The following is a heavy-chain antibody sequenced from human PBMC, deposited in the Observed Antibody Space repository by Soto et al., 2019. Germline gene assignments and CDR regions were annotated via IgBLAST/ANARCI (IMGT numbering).Heavy chain of an antibody. CDR3: ANAGKDPQGYSYGSDAFDI. V-gene: IGHV3-23*01. D-gene: IGHD5-18*01. J-gene: IGHJ3*02. CDR2: ISGSGGST. CDR1: GFTFSSYA. Sequence: GGSLRLSCAASGFTFSSYAMSWVRQAPGKGLEWVSAISGSGGSTYYADSVKGRFTISRDNSKNTLYLQMNSLRAEDTAVYYCANAGKDPQGYSYGSDAFDIWGQGTMVTVSS.